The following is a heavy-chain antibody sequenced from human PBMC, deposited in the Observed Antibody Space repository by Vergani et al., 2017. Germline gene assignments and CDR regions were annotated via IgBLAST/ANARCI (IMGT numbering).Heavy chain of an antibody. CDR3: ARPSYGSEYDSYNTWDV. J-gene: IGHJ6*02. CDR1: GYEFNNYA. D-gene: IGHD3-10*01. Sequence: EVSLMESGGDLLQPGGSLTLSCAGSGYEFNNYAIHWVRQAPGKGLEWVAYINVNGVTQYYADSVAGRFTVSRDSVRKSVSLRMNSQRVDDTTVYYCARPSYGSEYDSYNTWDVWGQGTTVFVSS. CDR2: INVNGVTQ. V-gene: IGHV3-48*03.